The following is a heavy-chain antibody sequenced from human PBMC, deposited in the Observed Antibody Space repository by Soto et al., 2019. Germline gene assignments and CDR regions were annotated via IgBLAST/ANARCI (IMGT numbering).Heavy chain of an antibody. CDR2: IYYSGST. CDR1: GGSISSGGYY. Sequence: SETLSLTCTVSGGSISSGGYYWSWIRQHPGKGLEWIGYIYYSGSTYYNPSLKSRVTISVDTSKNQFSLKLSSLRSEDTAVYYCASHDYGDYATGYFDYWGQGTLVTVSS. D-gene: IGHD4-17*01. V-gene: IGHV4-31*03. CDR3: ASHDYGDYATGYFDY. J-gene: IGHJ4*02.